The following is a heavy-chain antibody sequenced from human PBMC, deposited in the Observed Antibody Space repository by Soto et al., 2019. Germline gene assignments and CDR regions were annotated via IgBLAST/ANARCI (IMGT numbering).Heavy chain of an antibody. CDR1: GYTFTSYD. J-gene: IGHJ6*03. CDR3: ARLSRKGGTTPLGYYYMDV. D-gene: IGHD1-1*01. V-gene: IGHV1-8*01. Sequence: ASVKVSCKASGYTFTSYDINWVRQATGQGLEWMGWMNPNSGNTGYAQKFQGRVTMTRNTSISTAYLQWSSLKASDTAMYYCARLSRKGGTTPLGYYYMDVWGKGTTVTVSS. CDR2: MNPNSGNT.